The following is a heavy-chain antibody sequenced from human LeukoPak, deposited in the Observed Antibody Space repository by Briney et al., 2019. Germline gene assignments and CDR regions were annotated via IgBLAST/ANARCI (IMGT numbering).Heavy chain of an antibody. D-gene: IGHD2-21*02. CDR1: GGSISSGGYY. CDR3: ARWGGVTDLTRWYFDL. J-gene: IGHJ2*01. V-gene: IGHV4-31*03. Sequence: PSQTLPLTCTVSGGSISSGGYYWSWIRQHPGKGLEWIGYIYYSGSTYYNPSLKSRVTISVDTSKNQFSLKLSSVTAADTAVYYCARWGGVTDLTRWYFDLWGRGTLVPVSS. CDR2: IYYSGST.